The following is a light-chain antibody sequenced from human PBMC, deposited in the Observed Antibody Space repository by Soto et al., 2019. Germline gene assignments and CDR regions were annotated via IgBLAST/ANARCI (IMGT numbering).Light chain of an antibody. CDR3: SSFTDTSTLYV. V-gene: IGLV2-14*01. J-gene: IGLJ1*01. CDR1: SSDVGGSIY. Sequence: QSVLTQPASVSRSPGQSITISCTGTSSDVGGSIYVSWYQQHPGKAPKLIISEVSNRPSGVSNRFSGSKSGNTASLTISGLQAEDEADYYCSSFTDTSTLYVFGTGTKVTVL. CDR2: EVS.